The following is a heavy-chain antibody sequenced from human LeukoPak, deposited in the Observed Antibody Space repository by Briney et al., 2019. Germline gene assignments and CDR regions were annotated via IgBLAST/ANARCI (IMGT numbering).Heavy chain of an antibody. Sequence: ASVTVSCKASGYTFTSYYMHWVRQAPGQGLEWMGIINPSGGSTSYAQKFQGRVTMTRDMSTSTVYMELSSLRSEDTAVYYCARDRGAAGYYYCYYMDVWGKGTTVTVSS. J-gene: IGHJ6*03. D-gene: IGHD6-13*01. CDR2: INPSGGST. V-gene: IGHV1-46*01. CDR1: GYTFTSYY. CDR3: ARDRGAAGYYYCYYMDV.